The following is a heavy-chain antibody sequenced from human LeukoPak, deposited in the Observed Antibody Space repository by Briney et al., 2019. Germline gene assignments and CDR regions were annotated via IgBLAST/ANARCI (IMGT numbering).Heavy chain of an antibody. Sequence: SETLSLTCTVSGGSISSGGYYWSWIRQHPGKGLEWIGCIHYSGSTYYNPSLRSRVIISVDTSKKQFSLKLSSVTAADTAVYYCARGSGTTDYYYYYGMDVWGQGTTVTVSS. V-gene: IGHV4-31*03. CDR2: IHYSGST. CDR3: ARGSGTTDYYYYYGMDV. CDR1: GGSISSGGYY. J-gene: IGHJ6*02. D-gene: IGHD1-7*01.